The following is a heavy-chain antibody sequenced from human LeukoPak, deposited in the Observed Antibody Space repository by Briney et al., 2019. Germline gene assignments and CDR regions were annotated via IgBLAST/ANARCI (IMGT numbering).Heavy chain of an antibody. CDR3: ARGGYYYYSDY. CDR1: GFTFSSFA. D-gene: IGHD3-22*01. Sequence: GGSLRLSCVPSGFTFSSFAMTWVRQAPGKGLEYVSAISSNGGSTYYANSVKGRFTISRDNSKNTLYLQMGSLRAEDMAVYYCARGGYYYYSDYWGQGTLVTVSS. V-gene: IGHV3-64*01. J-gene: IGHJ4*02. CDR2: ISSNGGST.